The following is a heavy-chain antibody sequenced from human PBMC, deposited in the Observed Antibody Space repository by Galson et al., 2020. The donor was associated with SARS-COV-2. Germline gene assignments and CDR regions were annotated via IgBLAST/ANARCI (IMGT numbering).Heavy chain of an antibody. CDR3: AKSYITMILVAPDY. Sequence: TGGSLRLSCAASGFTFSSYAMSWVRQAPGKGLEWVSAISGSGVRTYYADPVKGRFTISRDNSKNTLYLQMNSLGAEETAIYYCAKSYITMILVAPDYWGQGTLVTVSS. D-gene: IGHD3-22*01. CDR2: ISGSGVRT. CDR1: GFTFSSYA. V-gene: IGHV3-23*01. J-gene: IGHJ4*02.